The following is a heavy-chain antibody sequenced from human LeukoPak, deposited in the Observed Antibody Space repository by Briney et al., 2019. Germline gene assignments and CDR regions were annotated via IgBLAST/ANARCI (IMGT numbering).Heavy chain of an antibody. V-gene: IGHV5-51*01. CDR1: GYTFSSYW. CDR2: IYPGDSDI. D-gene: IGHD4-17*01. J-gene: IGHJ3*02. Sequence: GESLKISCKGSGYTFSSYWIAWVRQMPGKGLEWMEIIYPGDSDIRYSPSFQGQVTISADKSISTAYLQWSSLKASDTAMYYCARRSVTSAFDIWGQGTMVTVSS. CDR3: ARRSVTSAFDI.